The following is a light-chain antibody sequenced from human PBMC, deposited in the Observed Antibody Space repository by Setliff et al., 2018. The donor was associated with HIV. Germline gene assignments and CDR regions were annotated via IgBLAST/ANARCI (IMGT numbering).Light chain of an antibody. CDR1: SSDVGTYNS. CDR3: SSYAGSNILYV. Sequence: QSALTQPASVSGSPGQSITISCTGTSSDVGTYNSVYWYQQHPGKAPKLMIYDVSTRPSGVSNRFSGSKSGNTASLTISGLQTEDEADYYCSSYAGSNILYVFGTGTKVTVL. J-gene: IGLJ1*01. V-gene: IGLV2-14*01. CDR2: DVS.